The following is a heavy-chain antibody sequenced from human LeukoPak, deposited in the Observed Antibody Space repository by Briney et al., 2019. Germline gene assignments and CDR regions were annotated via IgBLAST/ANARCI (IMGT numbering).Heavy chain of an antibody. CDR1: GFTFSDYY. CDR2: ISSSGSTI. J-gene: IGHJ4*02. V-gene: IGHV3-11*04. CDR3: ARGRDSSSWYVEGGLGSFDY. Sequence: AGGSLRLSCAASGFTFSDYYMSWIRQAPGKGLEWVSYISSSGSTIYYADSVKGRFTISRDNSKNTLYLQMNSLRAEDTAVYYCARGRDSSSWYVEGGLGSFDYWGQGTLVTVSS. D-gene: IGHD6-13*01.